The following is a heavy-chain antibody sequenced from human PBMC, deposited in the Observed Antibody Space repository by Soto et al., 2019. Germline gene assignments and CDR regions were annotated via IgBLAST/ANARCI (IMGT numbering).Heavy chain of an antibody. V-gene: IGHV3-23*01. CDR2: ISGGGDGT. CDR1: GFTFTNYA. Sequence: EVQLLESGGGLVQPGGSLRLSCAAAGFTFTNYAMSWVRQAPGKGLEWVSTISGGGDGTYYADSVKGHFTISRDNSKNTLYLQMNSVRVEVTAIYYCAKKGLGSLKTFCSGSGCHYAFDIWGQGTMVNVSS. CDR3: AKKGLGSLKTFCSGSGCHYAFDI. D-gene: IGHD3-3*01. J-gene: IGHJ3*02.